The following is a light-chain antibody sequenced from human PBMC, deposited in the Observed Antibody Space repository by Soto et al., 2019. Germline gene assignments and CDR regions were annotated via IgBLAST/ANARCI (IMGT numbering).Light chain of an antibody. J-gene: IGKJ5*01. Sequence: LAQSLATLEFCSRATPTLSCRTSQSVSSYLAWYQQKPGQAPRLLIYDASDRATGIPGGFSGSGSGTDFTLTISSLEPEDFGVYYCQQHSNWPPTAYVQGTRLEIK. CDR1: QSVSSY. CDR3: QQHSNWPPTA. V-gene: IGKV3-11*01. CDR2: DAS.